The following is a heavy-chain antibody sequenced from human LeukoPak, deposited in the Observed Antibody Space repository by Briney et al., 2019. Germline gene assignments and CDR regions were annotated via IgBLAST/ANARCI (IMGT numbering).Heavy chain of an antibody. J-gene: IGHJ5*02. CDR1: GYTLTELS. V-gene: IGHV1-24*01. D-gene: IGHD2-15*01. CDR3: ATVGVNLGYCSGGSCRNWFDP. CDR2: FDPEDGET. Sequence: GASVKVSCKVSGYTLTELSMHWVRQAPGKGLEWMGGFDPEDGETIYAQKFQGRVTMTEDTSTDTAYMELSSLRSEDTAVYYCATVGVNLGYCSGGSCRNWFDPWGQGTLVTVSS.